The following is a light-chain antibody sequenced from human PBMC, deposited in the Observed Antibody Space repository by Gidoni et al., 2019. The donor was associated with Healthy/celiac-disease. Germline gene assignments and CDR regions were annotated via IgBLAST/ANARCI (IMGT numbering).Light chain of an antibody. CDR3: QQRSNWLPLT. CDR1: QSVSSY. Sequence: EIVLTQSPATLSLSPGERATLSCRASQSVSSYLAWYQQKPGQAPRLLIYDSSNRATGTPAMFSGSGYGTDFTLTISSLEPEDFAVYYCQQRSNWLPLTFGGGTKVEIK. V-gene: IGKV3-11*01. J-gene: IGKJ4*01. CDR2: DSS.